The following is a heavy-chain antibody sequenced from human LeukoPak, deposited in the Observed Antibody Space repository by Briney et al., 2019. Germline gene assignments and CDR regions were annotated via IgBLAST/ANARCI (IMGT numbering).Heavy chain of an antibody. CDR3: ARADYYGSGSYFH. V-gene: IGHV4-30-4*08. CDR1: GGSISSGDYY. CDR2: IYYSGST. Sequence: SETLSLTCTVSGGSISSGDYYWSWIRQPPGKGLEWIGYIYYSGSTYYNPSLKSRVTISVDTSKNQFSLKLSSVTAADTAVYYCARADYYGSGSYFHWGQGTLVTVSS. J-gene: IGHJ4*02. D-gene: IGHD3-10*01.